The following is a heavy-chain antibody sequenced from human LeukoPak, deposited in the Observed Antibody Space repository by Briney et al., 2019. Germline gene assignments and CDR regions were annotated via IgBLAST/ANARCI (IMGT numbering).Heavy chain of an antibody. J-gene: IGHJ4*02. CDR1: GFTFSSYW. V-gene: IGHV3-7*03. D-gene: IGHD3-16*01. CDR2: IIQDGSEK. CDR3: ARVKGPIRILDY. Sequence: GGSLRLSCAASGFTFSSYWMSWVRQAPGKGLEWVANIIQDGSEKYYVDSVKGRFTISRDNAKNSLYLQMNSLRAEDTALYYCARVKGPIRILDYWGQGTLVTVSS.